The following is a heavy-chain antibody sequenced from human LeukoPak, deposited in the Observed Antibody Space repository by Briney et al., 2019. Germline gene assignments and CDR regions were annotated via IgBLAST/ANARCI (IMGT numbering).Heavy chain of an antibody. CDR2: IYHSGNT. Sequence: SETLSLTCTVSGYSISSHYYWGWIRQPPGKGLEWIGSIYHSGNTYYNPSLKSRVTISVDTSKNQFSLKLTSVTAADTAVYYCARTTEGYCRSTSCYGFYYSYYMDVWGKGTTVSISS. J-gene: IGHJ6*03. V-gene: IGHV4-38-2*02. CDR1: GYSISSHYY. D-gene: IGHD2-2*01. CDR3: ARTTEGYCRSTSCYGFYYSYYMDV.